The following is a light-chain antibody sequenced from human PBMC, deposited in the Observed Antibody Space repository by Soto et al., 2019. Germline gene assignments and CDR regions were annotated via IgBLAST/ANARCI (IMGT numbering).Light chain of an antibody. CDR1: QSVNRN. CDR2: GAS. J-gene: IGKJ1*01. V-gene: IGKV3-15*01. CDR3: QQYNNWLWT. Sequence: EIVMTQSPATLSVSPGERATLSCRASQSVNRNLAWYQQKPGQAPRLLIYGASTRATGIPARFSGSGSGTEFTLTISSLQSEDFAVYYCQQYNNWLWTFGQGTKVEIK.